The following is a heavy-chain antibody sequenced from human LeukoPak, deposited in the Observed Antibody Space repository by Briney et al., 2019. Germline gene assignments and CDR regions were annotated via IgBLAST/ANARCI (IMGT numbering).Heavy chain of an antibody. Sequence: GGSLRLSCAGSGFTFSSYSMNWVRQAPGKGLEWVSYISSSTSPIYYADSVRGRFTISRDNAKNSLYLQMNSLRAEDTAVYYCARAYTSSSGRDAFDIWGQGTMVTVSS. D-gene: IGHD6-6*01. CDR1: GFTFSSYS. CDR2: ISSSTSPI. V-gene: IGHV3-48*01. J-gene: IGHJ3*02. CDR3: ARAYTSSSGRDAFDI.